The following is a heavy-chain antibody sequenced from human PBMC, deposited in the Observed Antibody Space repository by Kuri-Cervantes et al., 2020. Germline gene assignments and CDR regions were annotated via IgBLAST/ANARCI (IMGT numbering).Heavy chain of an antibody. D-gene: IGHD4-17*01. J-gene: IGHJ6*02. V-gene: IGHV3-48*04. Sequence: GGSLRLSCAASGFTFSSYGMHWVRQAPGKGPELVSYISGSGTTIYYADSVKGRFTISRDNAKNSLYLQMNSLRAEDTAIYYCARDLRGLHDYDDFGYYYGLDVWGQGTTVTVSS. CDR1: GFTFSSYG. CDR2: ISGSGTTI. CDR3: ARDLRGLHDYDDFGYYYGLDV.